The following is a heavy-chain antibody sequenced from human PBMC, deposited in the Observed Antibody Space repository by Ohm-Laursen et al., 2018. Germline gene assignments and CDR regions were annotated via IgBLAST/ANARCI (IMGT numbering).Heavy chain of an antibody. CDR2: IYSGGSS. CDR3: ARDVPSSGYDY. J-gene: IGHJ4*02. Sequence: SLRLSCTASGFTVSTNYMSWVRQAPRKGLEWVSVIYSGGSSYYADSVKGRFTISRDNSKNTLYLQMNSLRAEDTAVYYCARDVPSSGYDYWGQGTLVTVSS. CDR1: GFTVSTNY. D-gene: IGHD3-22*01. V-gene: IGHV3-53*01.